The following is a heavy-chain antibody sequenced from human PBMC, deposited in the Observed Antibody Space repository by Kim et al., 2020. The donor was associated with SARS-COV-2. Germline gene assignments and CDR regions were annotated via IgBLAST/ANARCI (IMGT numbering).Heavy chain of an antibody. Sequence: SETLSLTCAVSGGSISDNFWTWIRQPPGKTLEWIGYIYYSGRTNYNPSLASRVTISVDTSKNQFSLKLRSVTAADTAVYYCARHRYDTDGMGPWFDPWGQGTRVTVSS. D-gene: IGHD3-22*01. CDR3: ARHRYDTDGMGPWFDP. CDR2: IYYSGRT. CDR1: GGSISDNF. J-gene: IGHJ5*02. V-gene: IGHV4-59*01.